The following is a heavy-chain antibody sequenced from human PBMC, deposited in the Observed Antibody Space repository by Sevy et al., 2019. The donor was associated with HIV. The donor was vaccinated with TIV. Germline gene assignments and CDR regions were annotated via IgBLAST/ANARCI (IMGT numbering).Heavy chain of an antibody. J-gene: IGHJ6*02. Sequence: GGSLRLSCAASGFTFSSYAMSWVRQAPGKGLEWGSAISGSGGSTYYADSVKGRFTTSRDNSKNTLYLQMNSLRAEDTAVYYCANGDLYYYYGMDVWGQGTTVTVSS. CDR1: GFTFSSYA. V-gene: IGHV3-23*01. CDR3: ANGDLYYYYGMDV. D-gene: IGHD7-27*01. CDR2: ISGSGGST.